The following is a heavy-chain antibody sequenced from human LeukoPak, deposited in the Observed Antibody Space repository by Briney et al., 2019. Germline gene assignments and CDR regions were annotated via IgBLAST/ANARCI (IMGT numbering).Heavy chain of an antibody. D-gene: IGHD4-23*01. Sequence: PGGSLRLSCAASGFTFSRYDMHWVRQAPGKGLEGVAGISEDGSKKDYADSVKGRFTSSRDNSKNTLYLQMNSLTAEDTAVYYCVLGHYGGLFDNWGQGTLVTVSS. CDR3: VLGHYGGLFDN. CDR2: ISEDGSKK. J-gene: IGHJ4*02. V-gene: IGHV3-30-3*01. CDR1: GFTFSRYD.